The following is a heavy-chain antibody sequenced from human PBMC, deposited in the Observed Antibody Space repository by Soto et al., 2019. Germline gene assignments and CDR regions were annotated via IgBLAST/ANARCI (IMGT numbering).Heavy chain of an antibody. Sequence: GGSLRLSCAASGFTFNNAWMNWVRQAPGKGLEWVGRIKSKTDGESTDYAAPVKGRFTISRDDSKSTVYLQMNSLKTEDTAVYYCALVTSDYWGQGTLVTVSS. CDR3: ALVTSDY. V-gene: IGHV3-15*07. J-gene: IGHJ4*02. CDR1: GFTFNNAW. D-gene: IGHD2-8*02. CDR2: IKSKTDGEST.